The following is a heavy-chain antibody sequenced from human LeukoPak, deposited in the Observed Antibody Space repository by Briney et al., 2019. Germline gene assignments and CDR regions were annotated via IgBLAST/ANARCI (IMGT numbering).Heavy chain of an antibody. CDR1: GFTFSSYT. CDR2: ITDSSSSM. Sequence: GGSLRLSCAASGFTFSSYTMNWVRQAPGKGLEWVSSITDSSSSMYYADSVKGRFTISRDNAKNTLYLQMNSLRAEDTAVYYCAKDSRSDYFDYWGQGTLVTVSS. D-gene: IGHD2-2*01. V-gene: IGHV3-21*04. J-gene: IGHJ4*02. CDR3: AKDSRSDYFDY.